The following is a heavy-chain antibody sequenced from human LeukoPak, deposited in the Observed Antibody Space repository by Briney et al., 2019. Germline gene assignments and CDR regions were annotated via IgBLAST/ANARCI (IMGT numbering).Heavy chain of an antibody. CDR2: ISYDGSNK. D-gene: IGHD6-13*01. CDR1: GFTFKNYG. J-gene: IGHJ5*02. CDR3: ARDGSTYSSSWYNWFDP. V-gene: IGHV3-30*03. Sequence: GGSLRLSCAASGFTFKNYGMSWVRQAPGKGLEWVAVISYDGSNKYYADSVKGRFTISRDNSKNTLYLQMNSLRAEDTAVYYCARDGSTYSSSWYNWFDPWGQGTLVTVSS.